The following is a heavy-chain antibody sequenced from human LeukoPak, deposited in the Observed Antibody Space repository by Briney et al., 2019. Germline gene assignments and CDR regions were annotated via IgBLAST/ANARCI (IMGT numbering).Heavy chain of an antibody. J-gene: IGHJ4*02. CDR3: ARQYEF. D-gene: IGHD3-10*01. V-gene: IGHV4-39*01. Sequence: PSETLSLTCTVSGASIISGNYFWGWVRQPPGKRLEWIGSWHHSGITDYNPSLKSRVTIVADTSKNQFSLKLASVAAADSAVYFCARQYEFRGQGTLVTVSS. CDR2: WHHSGIT. CDR1: GASIISGNYF.